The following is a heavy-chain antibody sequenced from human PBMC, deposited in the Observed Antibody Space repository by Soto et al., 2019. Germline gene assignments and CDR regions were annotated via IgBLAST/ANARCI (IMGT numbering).Heavy chain of an antibody. Sequence: EVQLLESGGGLVQPGGSLRLSCVASGFTFGTYAMSWVRQAPGKGLEWVSAISHTGITTYYADSVKGRFTISRDNSKNTMYLQMNSLRAEDTAVYFCEQPSYGGGTYPLLFDYWGQGTLVTVSS. J-gene: IGHJ4*02. D-gene: IGHD3-10*01. V-gene: IGHV3-23*01. CDR1: GFTFGTYA. CDR3: EQPSYGGGTYPLLFDY. CDR2: ISHTGITT.